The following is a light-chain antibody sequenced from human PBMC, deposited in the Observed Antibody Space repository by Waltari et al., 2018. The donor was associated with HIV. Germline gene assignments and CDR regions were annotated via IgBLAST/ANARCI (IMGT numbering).Light chain of an antibody. CDR2: GAS. J-gene: IGKJ4*01. V-gene: IGKV3-20*01. Sequence: IVLTQSPGTLSLSLGERATLSCRASQSVSSNYLAWYQHKPGQAPRLLSYGASSRATGIPDRFSGSGSGTDFTLTISRLEPADFAVYYCQQYGSSPRALTFGGGTKVEIK. CDR1: QSVSSNY. CDR3: QQYGSSPRALT.